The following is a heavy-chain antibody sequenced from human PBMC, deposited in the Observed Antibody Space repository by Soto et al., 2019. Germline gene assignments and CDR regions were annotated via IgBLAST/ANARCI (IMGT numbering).Heavy chain of an antibody. Sequence: SETLSLTCTVSGGSISSSSYYWGWIRQPKGKGLEWIGSIYYSGSTYYNPSLTSRVTISVDTSKNQFSLKLGSVTAADTAVYYCARGGSYHHYFDYWGQGTLVTVSS. CDR2: IYYSGST. D-gene: IGHD3-16*02. J-gene: IGHJ4*02. V-gene: IGHV4-39*07. CDR1: GGSISSSSYY. CDR3: ARGGSYHHYFDY.